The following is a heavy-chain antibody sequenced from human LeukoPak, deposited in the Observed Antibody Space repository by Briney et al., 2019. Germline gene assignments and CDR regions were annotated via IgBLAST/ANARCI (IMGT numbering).Heavy chain of an antibody. CDR2: ISSSDSTI. Sequence: GGSLRLSCAASGFTFSSYEMHWVRQAPGKGLEWVSYISSSDSTIYYADSVKGRFTISRDNSKNTLYLQMNSLRAEDTAVYYCARDYYFDYWGQGTLVTVSS. V-gene: IGHV3-48*03. J-gene: IGHJ4*02. CDR3: ARDYYFDY. CDR1: GFTFSSYE.